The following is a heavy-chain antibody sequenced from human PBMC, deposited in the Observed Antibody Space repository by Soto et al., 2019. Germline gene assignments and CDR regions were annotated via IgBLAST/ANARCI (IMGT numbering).Heavy chain of an antibody. Sequence: QVQLVQSGADVKKPGSSVQVSCTSSGGTFSSYAISWVRQAPGRGLEWMGGIIPIFGTANYAQKCQRRVTITAEKSRSTAYMELSSRRSDDTAVYYFASPTMDYYYYYGMDVWGQGPRVTVSS. CDR3: ASPTMDYYYYYGMDV. V-gene: IGHV1-69*14. CDR1: GGTFSSYA. CDR2: IIPIFGTA. D-gene: IGHD3-10*01. J-gene: IGHJ6*02.